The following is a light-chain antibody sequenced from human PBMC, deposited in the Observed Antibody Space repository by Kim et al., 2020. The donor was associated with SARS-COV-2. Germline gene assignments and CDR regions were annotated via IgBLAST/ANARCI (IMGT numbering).Light chain of an antibody. V-gene: IGLV3-1*01. J-gene: IGLJ2*01. CDR1: KLGDKH. Sequence: VSPEQTANTTDSREKLGDKHGCWYQQKPGQSPVLFIYQDSKRPSGIPERFSGSNSGNTATLAISGTQAMDEADYYWQAWDSSTVVFGGGTQLTVL. CDR3: QAWDSSTVV. CDR2: QDS.